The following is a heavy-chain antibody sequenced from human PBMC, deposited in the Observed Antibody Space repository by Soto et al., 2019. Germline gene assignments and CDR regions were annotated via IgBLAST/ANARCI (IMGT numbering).Heavy chain of an antibody. Sequence: EVQLLESGGDLIQPGGSLRLSCAASGFTFNIYAMTWVRQAPGKGLEWVSAISRYGDFTYYADSVEGRFTISRDNSKNTQYLQMNSLRAEDTAVYYCAKDRYLDHDSRGYLFDNWGQGPLVTVSS. D-gene: IGHD3-22*01. J-gene: IGHJ4*02. CDR1: GFTFNIYA. CDR3: AKDRYLDHDSRGYLFDN. CDR2: ISRYGDFT. V-gene: IGHV3-23*01.